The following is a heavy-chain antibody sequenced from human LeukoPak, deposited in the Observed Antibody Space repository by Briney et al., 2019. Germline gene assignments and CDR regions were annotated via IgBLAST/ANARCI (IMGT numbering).Heavy chain of an antibody. CDR3: ARHLGAPGTRGFDF. D-gene: IGHD1-26*01. J-gene: IGHJ4*02. CDR1: GGSVSSNW. CDR2: VYYRGNT. V-gene: IGHV4/OR15-8*02. Sequence: SETLSLTCVVSGGSVSSNWWSWVRQPPGKGLEWIGEVYYRGNTNFDPSLWGRVAMSVDTSNNQLSLKLSSVTAADTAVHYCARHLGAPGTRGFDFWGQGILVTVSS.